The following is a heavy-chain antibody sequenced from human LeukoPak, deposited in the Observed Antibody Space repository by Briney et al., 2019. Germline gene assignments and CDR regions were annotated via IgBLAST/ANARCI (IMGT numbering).Heavy chain of an antibody. V-gene: IGHV3-73*01. Sequence: GGSLRLSCAASGFTFSGSAMHWVRQASGKGLEWVGRIRSKANSYATAYAASVKGRFTISRDDSKNPAYLQMTSLKTEATAVYYCTTRRPDAFDIWGQGTMVTVSS. J-gene: IGHJ3*02. CDR3: TTRRPDAFDI. CDR2: IRSKANSYAT. CDR1: GFTFSGSA.